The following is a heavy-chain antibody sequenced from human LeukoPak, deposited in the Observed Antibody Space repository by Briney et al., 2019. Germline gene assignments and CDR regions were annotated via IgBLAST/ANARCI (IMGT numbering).Heavy chain of an antibody. CDR3: ARTTVAGTWTPFDY. Sequence: PSETLSLTCAVYGGSFSGYYWSWIRQPPGKGLEWIGEINHSGSTNYNPSLKSRVTISVDTSKNQFSLKLSSVTAADTAVYYCARTTVAGTWTPFDYWGQGTLVTVPS. D-gene: IGHD6-19*01. J-gene: IGHJ4*02. CDR2: INHSGST. V-gene: IGHV4-34*01. CDR1: GGSFSGYY.